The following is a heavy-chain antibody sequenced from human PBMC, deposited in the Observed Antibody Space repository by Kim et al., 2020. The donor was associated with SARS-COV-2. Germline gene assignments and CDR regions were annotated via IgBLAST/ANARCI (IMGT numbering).Heavy chain of an antibody. CDR3: AKAKRYYGSGTPFG. D-gene: IGHD3-10*01. J-gene: IGHJ4*02. Sequence: ADSVKGRFTISRDNSKNTLYLQMNSLRAEDTAVYYCAKAKRYYGSGTPFGWGQGTLVTVSS. V-gene: IGHV3-23*01.